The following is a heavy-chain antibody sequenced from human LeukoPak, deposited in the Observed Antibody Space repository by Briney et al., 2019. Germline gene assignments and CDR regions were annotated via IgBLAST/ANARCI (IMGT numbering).Heavy chain of an antibody. V-gene: IGHV3-7*01. J-gene: IGHJ4*02. CDR1: GFTFSSYW. Sequence: GGSLRLSCAASGFTFSSYWMSWVRQAPGKGLEWVANIKQDGSEKYYVGSVKGRFTISRDNAKNSLYLQMNSLRAEDTAVYYCARAFSASYYGSGSYWYYWGQGTLVTVSS. D-gene: IGHD3-10*01. CDR3: ARAFSASYYGSGSYWYY. CDR2: IKQDGSEK.